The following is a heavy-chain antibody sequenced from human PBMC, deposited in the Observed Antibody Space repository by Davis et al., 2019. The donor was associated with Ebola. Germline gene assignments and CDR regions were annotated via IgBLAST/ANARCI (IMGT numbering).Heavy chain of an antibody. CDR3: AKTSASFGGVIVVPTNYYYGLEV. Sequence: PGGSLSPSCAPSGSTSTSYGIHWVRQAPGKGLKWVAFIRYDGSSKYYADSVKGRFTISRDNSKNTLFLKMTNLSAEETAVYYGAKTSASFGGVIVVPTNYYYGLEVWGQGTTVTVSS. J-gene: IGHJ6*02. CDR1: GSTSTSYG. D-gene: IGHD3-16*02. V-gene: IGHV3-30*02. CDR2: IRYDGSSK.